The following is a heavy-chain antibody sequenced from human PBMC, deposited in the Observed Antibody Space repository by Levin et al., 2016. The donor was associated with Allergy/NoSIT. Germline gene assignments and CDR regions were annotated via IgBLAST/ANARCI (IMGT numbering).Heavy chain of an antibody. CDR3: VRDTCGQGSGCHENY. D-gene: IGHD6-19*01. J-gene: IGHJ4*02. Sequence: GGSLRLSCAVSGFTFTNYAMSWVRQGPGKALECVSAMTKDGGSTYYADSVKGRFTISRDNSKNTLYLQMNSLRAEDTAIYYCVRDTCGQGSGCHENYWGQGTLVSVSS. CDR2: MTKDGGST. V-gene: IGHV3-23*01. CDR1: GFTFTNYA.